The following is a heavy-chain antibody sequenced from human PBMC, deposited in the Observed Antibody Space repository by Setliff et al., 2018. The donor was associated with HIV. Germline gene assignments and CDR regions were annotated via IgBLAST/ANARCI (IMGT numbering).Heavy chain of an antibody. CDR1: GYTFINYG. Sequence: GASVKVSCKASGYTFINYGISWVRQAPGQGLEWMGWMNPKSGNTGYAQTFQGRVTMTRDTSIGTAYMELSSLRSDDTAVYYCARELKSSSGWYGYFYMDVWGKGTTVTVSS. CDR3: ARELKSSSGWYGYFYMDV. CDR2: MNPKSGNT. D-gene: IGHD6-19*01. J-gene: IGHJ6*03. V-gene: IGHV1-8*02.